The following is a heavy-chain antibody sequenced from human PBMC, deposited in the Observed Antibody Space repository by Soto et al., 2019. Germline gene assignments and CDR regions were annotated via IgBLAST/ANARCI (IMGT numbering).Heavy chain of an antibody. V-gene: IGHV4-59*01. J-gene: IGHJ6*02. CDR1: GGSISSYY. CDR3: ARVTARRPKGYYYYYYGMDV. D-gene: IGHD2-15*01. Sequence: PSETLSLTCTVSGGSISSYYWSWIRQPPGKGLDWIGYIYYSGSTNYNPSLKSRVTISVDTSKNQFSLKLSSVTAADTAVYYCARVTARRPKGYYYYYYGMDVWGQGTTVTVSS. CDR2: IYYSGST.